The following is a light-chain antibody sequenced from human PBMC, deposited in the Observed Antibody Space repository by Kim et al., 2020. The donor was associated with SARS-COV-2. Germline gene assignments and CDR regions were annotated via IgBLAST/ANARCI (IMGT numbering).Light chain of an antibody. CDR2: ASN. CDR3: NSRDSSGDQPLYV. V-gene: IGLV3-19*01. J-gene: IGLJ1*01. CDR1: RLTRHY. Sequence: SSELTQHPAVSVALGQTVRITCQGDRLTRHYASWYQQKPGQAPVLVFYASNSRPSGIPDRFSGSSSGNTASLTITGAQAEDEADYYCNSRDSSGDQPLYV.